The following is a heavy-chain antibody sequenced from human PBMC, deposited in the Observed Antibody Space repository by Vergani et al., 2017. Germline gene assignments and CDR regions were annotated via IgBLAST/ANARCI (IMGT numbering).Heavy chain of an antibody. V-gene: IGHV4-30-2*01. CDR3: ARDSSPMITFGGVIVNRIFDY. J-gene: IGHJ4*02. CDR1: GGSISSGGYS. Sequence: QLQLQESGSGLVKPSQTLSLTCAVSGGSISSGGYSWSWIRQPPGKGLEWIGYIYHSGSTYYNPSLKSRVTISVDRSKNQFSLKLSSVTAADTAVYYCARDSSPMITFGGVIVNRIFDYWGQGTLVTVSS. D-gene: IGHD3-16*02. CDR2: IYHSGST.